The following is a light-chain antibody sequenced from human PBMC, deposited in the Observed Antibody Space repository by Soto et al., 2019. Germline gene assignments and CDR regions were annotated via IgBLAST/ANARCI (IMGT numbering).Light chain of an antibody. Sequence: QAVVTQPPSVSGAPGQRVTISCTGSSSNIGAGYDVHWYQQLPGTAPKLLIYGNSNRPSGVPDRFSGSKSGTSASLAITGLQAEDEADYYCQSYESSLSYVVFGGGTKLTVL. CDR1: SSNIGAGYD. CDR3: QSYESSLSYVV. V-gene: IGLV1-40*01. J-gene: IGLJ2*01. CDR2: GNS.